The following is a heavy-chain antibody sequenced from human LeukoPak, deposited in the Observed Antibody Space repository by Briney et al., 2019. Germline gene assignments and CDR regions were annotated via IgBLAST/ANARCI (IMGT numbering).Heavy chain of an antibody. V-gene: IGHV4-4*07. J-gene: IGHJ4*02. CDR3: ARALNPLPGTYYFDY. D-gene: IGHD2-15*01. Sequence: SETLSLTCTVSGASINSHYWSWIRQPAGKGLEWIGRIYISGSTNYNSSLQSRVTMSVDTSKNQLSLKLTSATAANTAVYYCARALNPLPGTYYFDYWGQGTLVTVSS. CDR1: GASINSHY. CDR2: IYISGST.